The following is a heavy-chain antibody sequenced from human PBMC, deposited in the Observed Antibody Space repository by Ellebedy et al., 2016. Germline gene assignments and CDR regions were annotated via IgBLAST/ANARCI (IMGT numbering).Heavy chain of an antibody. D-gene: IGHD3-22*01. J-gene: IGHJ4*02. CDR3: ARGSYYDSVFDY. CDR1: GFTFSSYA. CDR2: ISGSGGST. V-gene: IGHV3-23*01. Sequence: GGSLRLSXAASGFTFSSYAMSWVRQAPGKGLEWVSAISGSGGSTYYADSVKGRFTISRDNAKNSLYLQMNSLRAEDTAVYYCARGSYYDSVFDYWGQGTLVTVSS.